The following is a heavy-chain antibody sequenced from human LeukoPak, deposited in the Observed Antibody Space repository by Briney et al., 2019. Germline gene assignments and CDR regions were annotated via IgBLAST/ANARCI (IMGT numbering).Heavy chain of an antibody. D-gene: IGHD4-17*01. CDR2: ISYDGSNK. CDR1: GFTFSSYA. V-gene: IGHV3-30-3*01. CDR3: ANGGDGDYFYYYGMDV. Sequence: PGRSLRLSCAASGFTFSSYAMHWVRQAPGKGLEWVAVISYDGSNKYYADSVKGRFTISRDNSKNTLYLQMNSLRAEDTAVYYCANGGDGDYFYYYGMDVWGQGTTVTVSS. J-gene: IGHJ6*02.